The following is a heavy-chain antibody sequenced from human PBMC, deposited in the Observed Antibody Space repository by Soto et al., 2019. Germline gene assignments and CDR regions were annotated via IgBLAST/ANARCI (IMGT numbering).Heavy chain of an antibody. CDR1: GYTFSTYG. D-gene: IGHD3-16*02. Sequence: QVQLVQSGPEVKKPGASVKVSCKASGYTFSTYGVGWVRRAPGQGLEWMGWISGYNANIQYAQQFQGRVTLTKDTSSSTTYMELRSLRSDDTAIYYCARASDYDYIWGSYRHIDYWGQVTLVTVSS. J-gene: IGHJ4*02. V-gene: IGHV1-18*04. CDR2: ISGYNANI. CDR3: ARASDYDYIWGSYRHIDY.